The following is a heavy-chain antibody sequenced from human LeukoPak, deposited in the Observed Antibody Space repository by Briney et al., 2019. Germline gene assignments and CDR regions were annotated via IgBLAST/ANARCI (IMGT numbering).Heavy chain of an antibody. J-gene: IGHJ6*03. CDR1: GFTFSSYA. V-gene: IGHV3-74*01. Sequence: GGSLRLSCAASGFTFSSYAMNWVRQAPGKGPVWVSRIKTDGSITDYADFVKGRFTISRDNAKNTLYLQMNGLRAEDTAVYYCARGDIVVVVAADHMDVWGKGTTVTVSS. CDR3: ARGDIVVVVAADHMDV. CDR2: IKTDGSIT. D-gene: IGHD2-15*01.